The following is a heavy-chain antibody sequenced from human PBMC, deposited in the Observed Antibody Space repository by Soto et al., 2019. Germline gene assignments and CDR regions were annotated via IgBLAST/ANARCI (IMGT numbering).Heavy chain of an antibody. J-gene: IGHJ3*02. CDR3: AKGFEYSSSSCAFDI. CDR2: ISGSGGST. CDR1: GFTFSSYA. Sequence: GGSLRLSCAASGFTFSSYAMSWVRQAPGKGLEWVSAISGSGGSTYYADSVKGRFTISRDNSKNTLYLQMNSLRAEDTALYYCAKGFEYSSSSCAFDIWGQGTMVTVSS. D-gene: IGHD6-6*01. V-gene: IGHV3-23*01.